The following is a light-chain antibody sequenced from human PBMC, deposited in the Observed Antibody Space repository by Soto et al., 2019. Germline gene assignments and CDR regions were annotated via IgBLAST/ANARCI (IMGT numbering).Light chain of an antibody. V-gene: IGKV3-20*01. CDR3: QQYHNTPIT. J-gene: IGKJ5*01. CDR2: GAS. Sequence: EILLTQSPGTLSLSPGERATLSCSASQSVSSSYLAWYQQKPGQAPRLLIYGASSRAAGIPDRFSGSGSGTDFTLTINRLEPEDFAVYYCQQYHNTPITFGQGTRLEIK. CDR1: QSVSSSY.